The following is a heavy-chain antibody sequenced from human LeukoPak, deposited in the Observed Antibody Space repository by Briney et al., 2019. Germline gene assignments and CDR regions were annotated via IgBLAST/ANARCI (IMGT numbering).Heavy chain of an antibody. J-gene: IGHJ3*02. Sequence: GGSLRLSCAGSGFSFSSYGMHWVRQAPGKGLEWVSAISGSGGSTYYADSVKGRFTISRDNSKNTLYLQMNSLRAEDTAVYYCARDSGSYLDAFDIWGQGTMVTVSS. CDR2: ISGSGGST. CDR3: ARDSGSYLDAFDI. D-gene: IGHD1-26*01. CDR1: GFSFSSYG. V-gene: IGHV3-23*01.